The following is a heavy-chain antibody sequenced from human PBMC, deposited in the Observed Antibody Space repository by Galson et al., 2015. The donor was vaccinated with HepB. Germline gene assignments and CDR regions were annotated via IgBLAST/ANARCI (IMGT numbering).Heavy chain of an antibody. D-gene: IGHD3-10*01. V-gene: IGHV3-30*02. CDR1: GFTFSSYG. J-gene: IGHJ4*02. CDR3: AKDVVWPRRFGEGVSATES. Sequence: SLRLSCAASGFTFSSYGMHWVRQAPGKGLEWVAFIRYDGSNKYYADSVKGRFTISRDNSKNTLYLQMNSLRAEDTAVYYCAKDVVWPRRFGEGVSATESWGQGTLVTVSS. CDR2: IRYDGSNK.